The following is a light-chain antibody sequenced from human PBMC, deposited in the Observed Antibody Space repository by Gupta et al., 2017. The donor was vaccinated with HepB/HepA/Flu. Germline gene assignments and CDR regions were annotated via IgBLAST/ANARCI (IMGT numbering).Light chain of an antibody. CDR1: QDISNY. J-gene: IGKJ2*01. CDR2: DAS. Sequence: DIQMNQSPYSLSASLGDRVTITCQANQDISNYFNWYQQKPGKAPNLLIYDASNLETGVPSRFSVSGSGTYFTLTISSLQPEDIGTYYCQRYDNQPRYTFGHGTKLEIK. CDR3: QRYDNQPRYT. V-gene: IGKV1-33*01.